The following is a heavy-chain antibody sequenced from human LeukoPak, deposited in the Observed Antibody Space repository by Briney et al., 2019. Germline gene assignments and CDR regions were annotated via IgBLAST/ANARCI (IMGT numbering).Heavy chain of an antibody. CDR3: ARGYCSSTSCPMVYFDY. D-gene: IGHD2-2*01. Sequence: GRSLRLSCAASGFTFSSYGMHWVRQAPGKGLEWVAVIWYDGSNKYYADSVEGRFTISRDNSKNTLYLQMNSLRAEDTAVYYCARGYCSSTSCPMVYFDYWGQGTLVTVSS. V-gene: IGHV3-33*01. CDR2: IWYDGSNK. CDR1: GFTFSSYG. J-gene: IGHJ4*02.